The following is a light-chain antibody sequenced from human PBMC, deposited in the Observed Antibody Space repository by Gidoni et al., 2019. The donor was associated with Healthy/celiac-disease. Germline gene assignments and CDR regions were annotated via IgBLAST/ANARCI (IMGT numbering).Light chain of an antibody. Sequence: DIQMTQSPSSLSASVGDRVTITCRASQSISNYLNWYQQKPGKAPNLLIYAASSLQSGVPSRFSGSGSGTDFTLTISSLQPEDFAAYYCQQSYGTPLTFGRXTKVEIK. CDR1: QSISNY. V-gene: IGKV1-39*01. CDR2: AAS. CDR3: QQSYGTPLT. J-gene: IGKJ4*01.